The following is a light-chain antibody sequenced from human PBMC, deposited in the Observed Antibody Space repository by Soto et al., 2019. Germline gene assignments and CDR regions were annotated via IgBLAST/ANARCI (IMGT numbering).Light chain of an antibody. V-gene: IGLV1-47*02. J-gene: IGLJ1*01. CDR3: AAGDDSLSGYV. CDR2: SND. Sequence: QSVLTQPPSASGTPGQRVTISCSGSSSNIGRNYVSWYQQLPGTAPKLLIYSNDQRPSGVPDRYSGSKSGTSASLAISGLETEDEDDYYWAAGDDSLSGYVFGTGTKGTV. CDR1: SSNIGRNY.